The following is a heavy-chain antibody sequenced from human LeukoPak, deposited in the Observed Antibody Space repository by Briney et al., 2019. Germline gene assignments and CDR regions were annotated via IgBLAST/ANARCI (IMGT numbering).Heavy chain of an antibody. D-gene: IGHD1-1*01. CDR3: ARGPELERFDY. Sequence: SVKVSCKASGGTFSSYAISRVRQAPGQGLEWMGGIIPIFGTANYAQKFQGRVTITTDESTSTAYMELSSLRSEDTAVYYCARGPELERFDYWGQGTLVTVSS. CDR1: GGTFSSYA. CDR2: IIPIFGTA. J-gene: IGHJ4*02. V-gene: IGHV1-69*05.